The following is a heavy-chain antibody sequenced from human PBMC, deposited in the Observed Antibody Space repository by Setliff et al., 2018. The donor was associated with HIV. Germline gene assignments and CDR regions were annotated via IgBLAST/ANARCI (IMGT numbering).Heavy chain of an antibody. J-gene: IGHJ4*02. V-gene: IGHV4-4*02. CDR1: GGSISSSNW. CDR3: ARLWENWPGPHYYFDY. CDR2: IYHGGST. Sequence: SETLSLTCAVSGGSISSSNWWSWVRQPPGKGLEWIGEIYHGGSTNYNPSLNSRVTISVDKSKNQFSLNLNSVTAADTAVYYCARLWENWPGPHYYFDYWGQGALVTVSS. D-gene: IGHD1-26*01.